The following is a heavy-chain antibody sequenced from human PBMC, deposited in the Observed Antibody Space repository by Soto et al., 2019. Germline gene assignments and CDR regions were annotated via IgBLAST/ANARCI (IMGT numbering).Heavy chain of an antibody. CDR2: INSDGSST. D-gene: IGHD4-17*01. Sequence: GGSLRLSCAASGFTFSSYWMHWVRQAPGKGLVGVSRINSDGSSTSYADSVKGRFTISRDNAKNTLYLQMNSLRAEDTAVYYCARVTPVTTPGLLGYGMDVWGQGTTVTVSS. J-gene: IGHJ6*02. CDR1: GFTFSSYW. CDR3: ARVTPVTTPGLLGYGMDV. V-gene: IGHV3-74*01.